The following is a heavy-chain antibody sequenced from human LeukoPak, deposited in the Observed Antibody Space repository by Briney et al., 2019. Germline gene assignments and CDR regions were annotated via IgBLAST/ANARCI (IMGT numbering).Heavy chain of an antibody. CDR1: GFTFSSYG. D-gene: IGHD2-15*01. J-gene: IGHJ4*02. V-gene: IGHV3-30*02. CDR2: IWYDGSNK. Sequence: PGGSLRRSCAASGFTFSSYGMHWVRQAPGKGLEWVTFIWYDGSNKYYADSVKGRFTISRDNSKNTLHLQMNSLRAEDTAVYYCAKVAGSGGDTSVDYWGQGTLVTVSS. CDR3: AKVAGSGGDTSVDY.